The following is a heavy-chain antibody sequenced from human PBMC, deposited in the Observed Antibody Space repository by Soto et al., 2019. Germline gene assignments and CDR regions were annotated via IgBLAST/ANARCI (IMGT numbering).Heavy chain of an antibody. CDR2: IKSKTDGGTT. CDR1: SVSNAW. CDR3: TTDGYYYDSTTMGY. Sequence: SVSNAWMNWVRQAPGKGLAWVGRIKSKTDGGTTDYAAPVKGRFTISRDDSKNTLYLQMNSLKTEDTAVYYCTTDGYYYDSTTMGYWGQGTLVTVSS. D-gene: IGHD3-22*01. V-gene: IGHV3-15*07. J-gene: IGHJ4*02.